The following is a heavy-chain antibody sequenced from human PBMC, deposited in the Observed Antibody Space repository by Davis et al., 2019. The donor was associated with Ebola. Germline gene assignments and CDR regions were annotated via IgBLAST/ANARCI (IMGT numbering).Heavy chain of an antibody. CDR2: IKRDGSEK. V-gene: IGHV3-7*03. CDR1: GFTFNNYW. CDR3: ARDQLWHSGFDY. D-gene: IGHD2-21*01. Sequence: GGSLRLSCAASGFTFNNYWISWVRQAPGKGLEWVANIKRDGSEKYYVDSVKGRFTISRDNAKNSLYLQMNSLRAEDTAVYYCARDQLWHSGFDYWGRGTLVTVSS. J-gene: IGHJ4*02.